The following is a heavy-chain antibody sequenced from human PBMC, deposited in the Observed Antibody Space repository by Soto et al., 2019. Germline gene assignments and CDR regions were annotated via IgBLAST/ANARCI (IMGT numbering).Heavy chain of an antibody. CDR3: ARGWYGDY. CDR1: GYTFTSYG. CDR2: ISAHNGNT. Sequence: QVHLVQSGAEVKKPGASVKVSRKASGYTFTSYGITWVRQAPGQGLEWMGWISAHNGNTDYAQKLQGRVIVTRDTSTSTAYMELRSLISDDTAVYYCARGWYGDYWGQGALVTVSS. D-gene: IGHD2-15*01. V-gene: IGHV1-18*01. J-gene: IGHJ4*02.